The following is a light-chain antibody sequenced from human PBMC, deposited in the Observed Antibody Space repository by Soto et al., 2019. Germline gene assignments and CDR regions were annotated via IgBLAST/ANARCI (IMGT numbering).Light chain of an antibody. CDR2: DAS. V-gene: IGKV3-11*01. CDR1: QSVSRY. Sequence: LTRSPATLPWSPEERATLSCRASQSVSRYLAWYQQKPGQAPRLLIYDASSRATGIPARFSGSGSGTDFTLTISSLEPEDFALYYCQQRNNWPPSITFGQGTRLEI. CDR3: QQRNNWPPSIT. J-gene: IGKJ5*01.